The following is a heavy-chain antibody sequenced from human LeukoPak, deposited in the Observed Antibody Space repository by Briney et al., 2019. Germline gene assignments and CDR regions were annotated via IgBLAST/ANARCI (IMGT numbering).Heavy chain of an antibody. V-gene: IGHV3-9*01. D-gene: IGHD6-13*01. CDR3: AKGSDSSSHDAFDI. Sequence: GGSLRLSCAASGFTFDDYAMHWVRQAPGKGLEWVSGISWNSGSIGYADSVKGRFTISRDNAKNSLYLQMNSPRAEDTALYYCAKGSDSSSHDAFDIWGQGTMVTVSS. CDR1: GFTFDDYA. CDR2: ISWNSGSI. J-gene: IGHJ3*02.